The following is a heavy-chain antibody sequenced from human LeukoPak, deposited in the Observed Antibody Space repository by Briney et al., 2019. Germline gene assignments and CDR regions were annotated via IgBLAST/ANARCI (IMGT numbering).Heavy chain of an antibody. V-gene: IGHV3-33*01. J-gene: IGHJ6*04. Sequence: PGRSLRLSCAASGFTFSSYGMHWVRQAPGKGLEWVAVIWYDGSNKYYADSVKGRFTISRDNSKNTLYLQMNSLRAEDTAVYYCARDPPFVLYYYYGMDVWGKGTTVTVSS. CDR2: IWYDGSNK. CDR1: GFTFSSYG. CDR3: ARDPPFVLYYYYGMDV.